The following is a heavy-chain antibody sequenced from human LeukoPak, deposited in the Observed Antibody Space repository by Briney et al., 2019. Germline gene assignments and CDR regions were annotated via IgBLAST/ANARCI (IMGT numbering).Heavy chain of an antibody. Sequence: GGSLRLSCAASGFTFSDYFMSWIRQAPGKGLEWLSYISSSGSTIYYADSVKGRFTISRDNAKNSLYLQMNSLRAEDTAVYHCAKQYSSSWYYFDSWGQGNLVTVSS. CDR3: AKQYSSSWYYFDS. CDR2: ISSSGSTI. V-gene: IGHV3-11*01. CDR1: GFTFSDYF. D-gene: IGHD6-13*01. J-gene: IGHJ4*02.